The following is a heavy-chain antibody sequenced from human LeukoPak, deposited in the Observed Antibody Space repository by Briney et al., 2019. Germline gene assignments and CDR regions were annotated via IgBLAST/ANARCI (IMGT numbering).Heavy chain of an antibody. D-gene: IGHD6-6*01. CDR1: GFTFGNYA. J-gene: IGHJ5*02. CDR2: ISGSGDNS. V-gene: IGHV3-23*01. Sequence: GGSLRLSCAASGFTFGNYALSWVRQAPGKGLEWVSVISGSGDNSYYADSVKGRFTISRDNPKSTLFLQMHSLRAEDTAVYYCAKDLSSSSGRWFDPWGQGTLVTVSS. CDR3: AKDLSSSSGRWFDP.